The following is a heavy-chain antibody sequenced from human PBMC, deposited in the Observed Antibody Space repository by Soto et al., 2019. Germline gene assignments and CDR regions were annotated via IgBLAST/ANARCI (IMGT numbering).Heavy chain of an antibody. V-gene: IGHV3-13*01. D-gene: IGHD3-10*01. Sequence: GSLRLSCAASGFTLSSYDMDWVRQATGKGLEWVSAIGTAGDTYYPGSVKGRFTISRENAKNSLYLQMNSLRAEDTAVYYCATGSDKSGSFDYWGQGTLVTVSS. CDR3: ATGSDKSGSFDY. CDR2: IGTAGDT. J-gene: IGHJ4*02. CDR1: GFTLSSYD.